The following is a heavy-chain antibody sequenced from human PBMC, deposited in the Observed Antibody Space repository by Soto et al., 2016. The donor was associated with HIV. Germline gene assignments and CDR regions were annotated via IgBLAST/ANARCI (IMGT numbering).Heavy chain of an antibody. Sequence: QVQLVQSGAEVKKPGASVKVSCKASGYTFISYDINWVRQATGQGLEWMGWMNPNSGNTGYAQKFQGRVTITRNTSISTAYMELSSLRSEDTAVYYCARAAPTMVRGVIRPYDAFDIWAKGQWSPSLQ. CDR1: GYTFISYD. CDR2: MNPNSGNT. CDR3: ARAAPTMVRGVIRPYDAFDI. D-gene: IGHD3-10*01. J-gene: IGHJ3*02. V-gene: IGHV1-8*01.